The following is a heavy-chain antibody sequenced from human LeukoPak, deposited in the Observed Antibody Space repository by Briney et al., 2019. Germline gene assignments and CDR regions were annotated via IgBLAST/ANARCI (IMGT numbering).Heavy chain of an antibody. CDR3: ARDPSSVALYFFDY. CDR2: IDAHNADT. V-gene: IGHV1-2*02. J-gene: IGHJ4*02. D-gene: IGHD2-15*01. Sequence: VSVKISCKASGYTFSGNYIHWLRQAAGQGLEWMGWIDAHNADTKSAQKFQDRVSMSRHTSSSTAYMDLSSLSPDDAAVYYCARDPSSVALYFFDYWGQGTLVT. CDR1: GYTFSGNY.